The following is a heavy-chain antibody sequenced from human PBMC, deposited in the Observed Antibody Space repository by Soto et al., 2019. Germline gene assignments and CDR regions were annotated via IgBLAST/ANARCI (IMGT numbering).Heavy chain of an antibody. Sequence: EVQLVESGGGLVQPGGSLRLSCAASGFTFSSYSMNWVRQAPGKGLEWVAYISSSSRTIYYADSVQGRFTISRDNAKNSLYLQMNSLRAEDTAVYYGARDRDFWSDYPGAFDYWGQGTLVNGSS. J-gene: IGHJ4*02. CDR3: ARDRDFWSDYPGAFDY. CDR2: ISSSSRTI. V-gene: IGHV3-48*01. D-gene: IGHD3-3*01. CDR1: GFTFSSYS.